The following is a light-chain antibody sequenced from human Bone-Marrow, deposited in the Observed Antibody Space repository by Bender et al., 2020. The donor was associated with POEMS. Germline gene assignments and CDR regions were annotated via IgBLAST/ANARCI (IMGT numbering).Light chain of an antibody. CDR2: DDS. J-gene: IGLJ3*02. Sequence: YVLTQPPSVAVAPGQTASLTCGGNNIGSNTVHWYLQRPGQAPVLVVYDDSDRPSGIPERFSGSNSANTATLTISRVEAGDEADYYCQVWDEAKQGVFGGGTKLTVL. V-gene: IGLV3-21*02. CDR3: QVWDEAKQGV. CDR1: NIGSNT.